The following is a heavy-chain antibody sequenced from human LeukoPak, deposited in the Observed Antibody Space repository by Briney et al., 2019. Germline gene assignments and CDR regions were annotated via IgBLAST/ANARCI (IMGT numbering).Heavy chain of an antibody. CDR2: INHSGST. V-gene: IGHV4-34*01. CDR1: GGSFSGYY. Sequence: SETLSLTCAVYGGSFSGYYWSWIRQPPGKGLEWIGEINHSGSTNYNPSLKSRVTISVDTSKNQFSLKLSSVTAADTAVYYCARGGITMIAVASPTCAFDIWGQGTMVTVSS. J-gene: IGHJ3*02. CDR3: ARGGITMIAVASPTCAFDI. D-gene: IGHD3-22*01.